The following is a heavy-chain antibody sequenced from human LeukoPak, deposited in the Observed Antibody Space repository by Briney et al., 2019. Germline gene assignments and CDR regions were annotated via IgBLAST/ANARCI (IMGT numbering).Heavy chain of an antibody. J-gene: IGHJ4*02. V-gene: IGHV4-59*01. CDR3: ARAMYSSGWYFDY. CDR1: AGSITSYY. CDR2: IHYSGST. Sequence: SETLSLTCTVSAGSITSYYRNWIRQPPGKGLEWIGYIHYSGSTNYNPSLKSRVTISVDTSKNQFSLKLTSVTAADTAVYYCARAMYSSGWYFDYWGQGTLVTVSS. D-gene: IGHD6-19*01.